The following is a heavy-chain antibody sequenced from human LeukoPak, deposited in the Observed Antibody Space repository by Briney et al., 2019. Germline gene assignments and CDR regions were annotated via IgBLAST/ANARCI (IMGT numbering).Heavy chain of an antibody. CDR1: GFTFSNFA. D-gene: IGHD2-2*01. CDR2: ISGSGDSK. V-gene: IGHV3-23*01. J-gene: IGHJ5*02. CDR3: AKLPHIVVIPAPTGNWFDP. Sequence: GGSLRLSCAASGFTFSNFAMSWVRQAPGKGLEWVSGISGSGDSKYYVDSVQCRFTISRDNSKHSLYLQMNSLRAEDTAVYYCAKLPHIVVIPAPTGNWFDPWGQGTLVTVSS.